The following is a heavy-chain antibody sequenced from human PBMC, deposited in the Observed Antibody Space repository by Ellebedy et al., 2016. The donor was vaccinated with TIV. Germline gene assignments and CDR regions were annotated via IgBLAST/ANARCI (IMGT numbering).Heavy chain of an antibody. CDR3: ARGRGTGRYYDSSGYRAFYFDY. Sequence: SETLSLTXTVSGGSVSSGSYYWSWIRQPPGKGLEWIGEINHSGSTKYNPSLKSRVTISVDTSKNQFSLKLSSVTAADTAVFYCARGRGTGRYYDSSGYRAFYFDYWGQGTLVTVSS. CDR1: GGSVSSGSYY. J-gene: IGHJ4*02. V-gene: IGHV4-61*01. D-gene: IGHD3-22*01. CDR2: INHSGST.